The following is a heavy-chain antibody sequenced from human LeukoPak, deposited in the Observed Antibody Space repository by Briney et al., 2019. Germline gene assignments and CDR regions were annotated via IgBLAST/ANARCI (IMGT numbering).Heavy chain of an antibody. CDR3: ARAYYDILPGPDY. V-gene: IGHV3-74*01. J-gene: IGHJ4*02. Sequence: GGSLRLSCAASGLTFSSYWMHWVRQAPGKGLVWVSRINSDGSSTSYADSVKGRFTISRDNAKNTLYLQMNSLRAEDTAVYYCARAYYDILPGPDYWGQGTLVTVSP. CDR2: INSDGSST. CDR1: GLTFSSYW. D-gene: IGHD3-9*01.